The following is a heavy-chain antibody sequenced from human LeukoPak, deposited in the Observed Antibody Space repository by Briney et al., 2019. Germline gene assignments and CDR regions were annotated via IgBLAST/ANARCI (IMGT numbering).Heavy chain of an antibody. Sequence: PGGSLRLSCAASGSTFSSYGMSWVRQAPGKGLEWVSGISGSGGSTYYADSVKGRFTISRDNSKNTLYLQMNSLRVEDTAVYYCARDGGVWFGESNDYWGQGTLVIVSS. CDR2: ISGSGGST. CDR1: GSTFSSYG. J-gene: IGHJ4*02. CDR3: ARDGGVWFGESNDY. D-gene: IGHD3-10*01. V-gene: IGHV3-23*01.